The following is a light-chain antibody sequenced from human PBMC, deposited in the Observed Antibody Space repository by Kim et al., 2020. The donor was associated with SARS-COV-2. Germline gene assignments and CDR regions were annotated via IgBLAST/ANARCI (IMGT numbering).Light chain of an antibody. CDR2: GNS. J-gene: IGLJ2*01. Sequence: GVTISCTGGTSNTGAGYGVHWYQQLPGTAPNLLIYGNSNRPSGVPDRFSGSKSGTSASLAITGLQAEDEADYYCQSYDSSLSGSVFGGGTQLTVL. V-gene: IGLV1-40*01. CDR3: QSYDSSLSGSV. CDR1: TSNTGAGYG.